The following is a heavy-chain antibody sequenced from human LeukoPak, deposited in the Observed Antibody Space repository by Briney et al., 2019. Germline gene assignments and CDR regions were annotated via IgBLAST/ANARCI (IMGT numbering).Heavy chain of an antibody. CDR3: ARGGSGWETYYYMDV. CDR1: GGSISGYY. J-gene: IGHJ6*03. Sequence: SETLSLTCTVSGGSISGYYWSWIRQPAGKGLEWIGRIYTSGSTNYNPSLKSRVTMSVDTSKNQFPLKLSSVTAADTAVYYCARGGSGWETYYYMDVWGKGTTVTISS. CDR2: IYTSGST. D-gene: IGHD6-19*01. V-gene: IGHV4-4*07.